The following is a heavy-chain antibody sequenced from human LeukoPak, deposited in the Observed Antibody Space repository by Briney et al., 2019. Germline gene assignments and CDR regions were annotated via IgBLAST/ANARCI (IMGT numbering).Heavy chain of an antibody. V-gene: IGHV3-23*01. CDR2: ISGSGGST. D-gene: IGHD5-24*01. CDR3: AKKQRWLQQDAFDI. CDR1: GFTFSTYA. Sequence: GGSLRLSCTASGFTFSTYAMSWVRQAPGKGLEWVSGISGSGGSTYYADSVKGRFTISRDNSKNTLYLQMNSLRAEDTAVYYCAKKQRWLQQDAFDIWGQGTMVTVSS. J-gene: IGHJ3*02.